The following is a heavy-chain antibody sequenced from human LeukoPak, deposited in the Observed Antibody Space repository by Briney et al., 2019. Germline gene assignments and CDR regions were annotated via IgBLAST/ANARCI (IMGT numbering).Heavy chain of an antibody. CDR2: IKQDGSEK. Sequence: GGSLRLSCAASGFTFSSYWMSWVRQAPGKGLEWVANIKQDGSEKYYVDSVKGRFTISRDKAKNSLYLQMNSLRAEDTAVYYCASYYDFWSGYSSIRYWGQGTLVTVSS. D-gene: IGHD3-3*01. J-gene: IGHJ4*02. V-gene: IGHV3-7*01. CDR3: ASYYDFWSGYSSIRY. CDR1: GFTFSSYW.